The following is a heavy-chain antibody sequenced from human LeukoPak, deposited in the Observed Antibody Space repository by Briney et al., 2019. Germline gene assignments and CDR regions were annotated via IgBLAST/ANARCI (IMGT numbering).Heavy chain of an antibody. J-gene: IGHJ6*02. V-gene: IGHV4-34*01. CDR3: ASPPMDCSSTSCFPMDV. CDR2: INHSGST. Sequence: PGGSLRLSCAASGFTFSSYSMNWVRQAPGKGLEWIGEINHSGSTNYNPSLKSRVTISVDTSKNQFSLKLSSVTAADTAVYYCASPPMDCSSTSCFPMDVWGQGTTVTVSS. D-gene: IGHD2-2*01. CDR1: GFTFSSYS.